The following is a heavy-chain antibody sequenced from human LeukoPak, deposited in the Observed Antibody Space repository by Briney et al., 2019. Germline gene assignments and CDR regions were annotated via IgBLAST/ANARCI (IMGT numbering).Heavy chain of an antibody. V-gene: IGHV4-38-2*02. Sequence: SETLSLTCTVSGYSISSAYYWGWIRQPPGKGLEWIGSIYHSGSTYYNPSLKSRVTISVDTSKNQFSLKLSSVTAADTAVYYCARYGSGRRYYFDYWGQGTLVTVSS. CDR1: GYSISSAYY. CDR2: IYHSGST. CDR3: ARYGSGRRYYFDY. D-gene: IGHD3-10*01. J-gene: IGHJ4*02.